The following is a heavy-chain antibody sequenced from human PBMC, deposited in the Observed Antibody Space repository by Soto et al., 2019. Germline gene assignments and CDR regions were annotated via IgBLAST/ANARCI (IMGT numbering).Heavy chain of an antibody. V-gene: IGHV3-11*01. CDR1: GFTFSDYC. D-gene: IGHD3-3*01. J-gene: IGHJ6*02. CDR2: IDRSGTIR. CDR3: ATLTIFGVFTDV. Sequence: GGSLRLSCAGSGFTFSDYCINWIRQAPGKGLEWISYIDRSGTIRYYADSVRGRFTISRDNARNSVYLQMSSLRAEDTAVYYCATLTIFGVFTDVWGPGTTVTVSS.